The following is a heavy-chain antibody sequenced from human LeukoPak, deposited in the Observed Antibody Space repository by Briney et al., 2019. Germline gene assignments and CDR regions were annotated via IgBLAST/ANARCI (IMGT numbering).Heavy chain of an antibody. Sequence: GGSLRLSCAASGFTFSSYAMSWVRQAPGKGLEWVSAISGSSGSTYYADSVKGRFTISRDNSKNTLYLQMNSLRAEDTAVYYCAKPSDCGYYYDSSGYCYFDYWGQGTLVTVSS. CDR3: AKPSDCGYYYDSSGYCYFDY. J-gene: IGHJ4*02. V-gene: IGHV3-23*01. CDR1: GFTFSSYA. CDR2: ISGSSGST. D-gene: IGHD3-22*01.